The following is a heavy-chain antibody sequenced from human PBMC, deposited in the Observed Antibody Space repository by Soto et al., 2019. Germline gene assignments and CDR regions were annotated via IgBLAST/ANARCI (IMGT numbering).Heavy chain of an antibody. Sequence: HPGGSLRLSCAASGFTFSCYGMHWVRQAPGKGLEWVAVISYDGSNKYYADSVKGRFTISRDNSKNTLYLQMNSLRAEDTAVYYCAKDLNWAIFGVDAIMDVWGKGTTVTVSS. CDR2: ISYDGSNK. CDR3: AKDLNWAIFGVDAIMDV. CDR1: GFTFSCYG. V-gene: IGHV3-30*18. J-gene: IGHJ6*04. D-gene: IGHD3-3*01.